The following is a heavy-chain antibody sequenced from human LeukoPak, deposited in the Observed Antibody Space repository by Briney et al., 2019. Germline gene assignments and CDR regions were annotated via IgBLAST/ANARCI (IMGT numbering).Heavy chain of an antibody. CDR3: ARASPPDCTNGVCSAYNIDY. CDR2: IYHSGST. Sequence: SETLSLTCTVSGGSISSYYWSWIRQPPGKGLEWIGSIYHSGSTYYNPSLESRVTISVDTSKNHFSLRLRSVTAADTAVYYCARASPPDCTNGVCSAYNIDYWGQGTLVTVSS. CDR1: GGSISSYY. D-gene: IGHD2-8*01. J-gene: IGHJ4*02. V-gene: IGHV4-38-2*02.